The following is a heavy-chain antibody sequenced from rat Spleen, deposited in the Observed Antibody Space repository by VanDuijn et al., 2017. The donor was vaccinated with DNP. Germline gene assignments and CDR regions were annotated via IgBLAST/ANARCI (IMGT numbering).Heavy chain of an antibody. Sequence: EVQLQESGPGLVKPSQSLSLTCSVTGYSITSGYGWNWIRKFPGHKLEWMGYINSAGSTNYNPPLKSQIPITRDTSKNQFFLQLTSVTTEDTATYYCASSLDYYSSYMDYWGQGVMVTVSS. CDR2: INSAGST. CDR3: ASSLDYYSSYMDY. V-gene: IGHV3-3*01. CDR1: GYSITSGYG. D-gene: IGHD1-2*01. J-gene: IGHJ2*01.